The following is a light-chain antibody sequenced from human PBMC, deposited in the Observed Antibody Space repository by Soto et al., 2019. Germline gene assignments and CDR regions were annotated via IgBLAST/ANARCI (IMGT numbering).Light chain of an antibody. CDR2: AAS. V-gene: IGKV1-9*01. CDR3: QQLNSYPMG. J-gene: IGKJ4*01. CDR1: QDISSY. Sequence: IQLTQSPSSLSASVGDRVTITCRASQDISSYLAWYQQKPGKAPKLLIYAASTLQSGVPSRFSGSGSGTDFTLTISSLQPEDFATYYCQQLNSYPMGFGGGTKVEIK.